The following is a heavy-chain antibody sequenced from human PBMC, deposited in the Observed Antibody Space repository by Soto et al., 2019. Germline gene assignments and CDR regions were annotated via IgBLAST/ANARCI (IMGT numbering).Heavy chain of an antibody. V-gene: IGHV3-48*01. CDR2: ISSSSSAI. CDR1: GFTFSSYN. D-gene: IGHD4-17*01. CDR3: ARGTDYGDFPLDY. J-gene: IGHJ4*02. Sequence: EVQLVESGGGLVQPGGPLRLSCAASGFTFSSYNMNWVRQAPGRGLEWVSYISSSSSAIYYAGSVKGRFTISRDNAKNSLYLQMNSLTAEDTAVYYCARGTDYGDFPLDYWGQGTLVTVSS.